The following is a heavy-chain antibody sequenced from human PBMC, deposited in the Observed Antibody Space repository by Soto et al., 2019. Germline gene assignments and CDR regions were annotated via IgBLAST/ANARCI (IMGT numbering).Heavy chain of an antibody. CDR2: IVLGNGNT. Sequence: QMHLVQSGPEVKRPGTSLKVSSKASGFTFSSSAVQWVRQARGQPLEWIGWIVLGNGNTNYAQKFQQRVTITRDMSTSTAHMGVRSLTYEDTAVYYCATRIGNIGWYWLDTWGQGTLVTVSS. CDR3: ATRIGNIGWYWLDT. CDR1: GFTFSSSA. D-gene: IGHD6-19*01. J-gene: IGHJ5*02. V-gene: IGHV1-58*01.